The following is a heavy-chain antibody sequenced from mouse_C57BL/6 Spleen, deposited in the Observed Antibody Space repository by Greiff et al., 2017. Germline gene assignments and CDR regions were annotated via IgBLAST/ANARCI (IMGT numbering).Heavy chain of an antibody. D-gene: IGHD2-12*01. J-gene: IGHJ3*01. CDR3: AKSVYSYDAWFAY. V-gene: IGHV1-82*01. CDR2: IYPGDGDT. CDR1: GYAFSSSW. Sequence: QVQLQQSGPELVKPGASVKISCKASGYAFSSSWMNWVKQRPGKGLEWIGRIYPGDGDTNYNGKFKGKATLTADKSSSTAYMQLSSLTSEDSAVXLCAKSVYSYDAWFAYWGQGTLLTVSA.